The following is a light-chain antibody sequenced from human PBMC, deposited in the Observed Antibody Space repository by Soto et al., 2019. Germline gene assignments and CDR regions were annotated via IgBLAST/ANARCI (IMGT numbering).Light chain of an antibody. Sequence: QSVLTQPASVSGSPGQSITISCTGTSSDVGSYNYVSWYQQHPGKAPKLMIYEVSNRPSGVSNRFSGSKSGNTASLTISGLQAEDEADYYCSLYTGISTLEGVFGGGTKLTVL. CDR3: SLYTGISTLEGV. J-gene: IGLJ3*02. CDR2: EVS. CDR1: SSDVGSYNY. V-gene: IGLV2-14*01.